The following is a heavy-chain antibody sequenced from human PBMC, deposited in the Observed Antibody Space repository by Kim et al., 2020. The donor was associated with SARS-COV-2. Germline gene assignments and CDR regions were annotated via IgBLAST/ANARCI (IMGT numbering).Heavy chain of an antibody. CDR3: ASGLGDDFWRFDY. D-gene: IGHD3-3*01. J-gene: IGHJ4*02. Sequence: YAQKFQGRVTITADESTSTAYMELSSLRSEDTAVYYCASGLGDDFWRFDYWGQGTLVTVSS. V-gene: IGHV1-69*01.